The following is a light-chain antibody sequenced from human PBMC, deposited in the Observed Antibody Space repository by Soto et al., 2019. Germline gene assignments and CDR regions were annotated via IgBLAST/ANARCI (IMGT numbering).Light chain of an antibody. V-gene: IGLV2-14*01. CDR3: SSYTRSTTVV. Sequence: QSALTQPASVSGSPGQSITISCTGTNSDVGAYNYVSWYQHHPGKAPRLMIYEVSNRPSGVSNRFSASKSGNTASLTISGLQAEDEADYYCSSYTRSTTVVFGGGTKLTVL. J-gene: IGLJ2*01. CDR2: EVS. CDR1: NSDVGAYNY.